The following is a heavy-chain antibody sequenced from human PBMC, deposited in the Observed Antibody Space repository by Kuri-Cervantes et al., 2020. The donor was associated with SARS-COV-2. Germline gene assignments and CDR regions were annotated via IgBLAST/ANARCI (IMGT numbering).Heavy chain of an antibody. J-gene: IGHJ5*02. D-gene: IGHD3-10*01. CDR3: EKGFMYIPPTRYYDP. CDR2: ISYHGHDT. V-gene: IGHV3-23*01. Sequence: GESLKISCAAPGFTFSNYAMSWVRQAPGKGLEWVSVISYHGHDTYYADSVKGRFTISRDSPKDTLYLQMNSLRAEDTAIYYCEKGFMYIPPTRYYDPWGQGTLVTVSS. CDR1: GFTFSNYA.